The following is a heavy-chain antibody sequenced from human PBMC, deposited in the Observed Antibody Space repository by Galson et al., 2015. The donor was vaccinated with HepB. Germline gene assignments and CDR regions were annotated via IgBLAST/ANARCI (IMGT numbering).Heavy chain of an antibody. Sequence: SLRLSCAASGFTFSDYYMSWIRQAPGKGLEWVSYISSSSSYTNYADSVKGRFTISRDNAKNSLYLQMNSLRAEDTAVYYCARLAVAGWSEWYFDLWGRGTLVTVSS. D-gene: IGHD6-19*01. CDR3: ARLAVAGWSEWYFDL. CDR1: GFTFSDYY. CDR2: ISSSSSYT. J-gene: IGHJ2*01. V-gene: IGHV3-11*03.